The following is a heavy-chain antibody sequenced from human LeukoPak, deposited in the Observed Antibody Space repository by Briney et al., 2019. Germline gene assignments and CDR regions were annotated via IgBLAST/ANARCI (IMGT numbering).Heavy chain of an antibody. J-gene: IGHJ4*01. CDR1: GFIFSSYA. D-gene: IGHD3-16*01. V-gene: IGHV3-23*01. Sequence: PGGSLRLSCAASGFIFSSYAVTWARRARGGGREWVSGISGNGDATYYTDSVKGRFTISRDNSKNTLYLQMNSLRADDTAIYYCANLYGRGSYYFDYWGHGTLVTVSS. CDR2: ISGNGDAT. CDR3: ANLYGRGSYYFDY.